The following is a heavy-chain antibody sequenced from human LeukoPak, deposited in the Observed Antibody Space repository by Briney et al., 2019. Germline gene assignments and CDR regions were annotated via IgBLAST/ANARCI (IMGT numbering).Heavy chain of an antibody. CDR3: ARRLIAAAGTGFDY. CDR2: ISSSSSTI. CDR1: GFTFSSYS. V-gene: IGHV3-48*04. Sequence: GGSLRLSCAASGFTFSSYSMNWVRQAPGKGLEWVSYISSSSSTIYYADSVKGRFTISRDNAKNSLYLQMNSLRAEDTAVYYCARRLIAAAGTGFDYWGQGTLVTVSS. J-gene: IGHJ4*02. D-gene: IGHD6-13*01.